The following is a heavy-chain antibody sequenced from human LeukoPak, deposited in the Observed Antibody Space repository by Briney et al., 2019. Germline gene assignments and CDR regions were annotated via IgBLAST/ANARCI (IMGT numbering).Heavy chain of an antibody. Sequence: GGSLRLSCAASGFTFSSYWMHWVRQAPGRGLVWVSRINSDGSSTSYADSVKGRFTISRDNAKNTLYLQMNSLRAEDTAVYYCTRGAYSSGPFDPWGQGTLVTVSS. CDR1: GFTFSSYW. CDR2: INSDGSST. V-gene: IGHV3-74*01. CDR3: TRGAYSSGPFDP. J-gene: IGHJ5*02. D-gene: IGHD6-19*01.